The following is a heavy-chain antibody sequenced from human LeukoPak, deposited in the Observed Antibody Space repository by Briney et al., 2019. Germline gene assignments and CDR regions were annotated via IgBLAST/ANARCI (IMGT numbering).Heavy chain of an antibody. Sequence: GGSLRLSCAASGCTFSNHAMSWVRQTPGKGLQWISVISGSGRTTEYADSVKGRFTISRDNSKNTLSLQMNSLRVEDTAIYYCAKNVVVKRYIDYWGQGTLVTVSS. D-gene: IGHD2-15*01. CDR3: AKNVVVKRYIDY. J-gene: IGHJ4*02. CDR1: GCTFSNHA. V-gene: IGHV3-23*01. CDR2: ISGSGRTT.